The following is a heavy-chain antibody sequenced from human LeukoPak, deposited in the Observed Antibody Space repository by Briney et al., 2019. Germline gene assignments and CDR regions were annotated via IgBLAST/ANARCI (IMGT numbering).Heavy chain of an antibody. D-gene: IGHD2-15*01. Sequence: GSLRLSCAASGFTFSTFAMIWVRQPPGKGLEWIGEINHSGSTNYNPSLKSRVTISVDTSKNQFSLKLSSVTAADTAVYYCARKAPFQVVAATTIRGWFDPWGQGTLVTVSS. CDR2: INHSGST. CDR3: ARKAPFQVVAATTIRGWFDP. J-gene: IGHJ5*02. CDR1: GFTFSTFA. V-gene: IGHV4-34*01.